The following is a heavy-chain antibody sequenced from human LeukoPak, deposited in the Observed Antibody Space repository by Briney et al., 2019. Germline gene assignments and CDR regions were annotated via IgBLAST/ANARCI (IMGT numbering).Heavy chain of an antibody. CDR3: ARDGTYYYALDI. V-gene: IGHV4-59*11. Sequence: SETLSHTCTVSGVSISSHYWRWIRHPPGKGPARIGYIYYSGSTNINPSLKSRVTISVDTSKIQFSLKLSSLTAADTDVYYCARDGTYYYALDIWGQGTMVTVSS. D-gene: IGHD3-10*01. CDR2: IYYSGST. CDR1: GVSISSHY. J-gene: IGHJ3*02.